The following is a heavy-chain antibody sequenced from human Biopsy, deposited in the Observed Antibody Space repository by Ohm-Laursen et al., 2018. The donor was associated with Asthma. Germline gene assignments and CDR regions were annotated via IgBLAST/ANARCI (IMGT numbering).Heavy chain of an antibody. Sequence: ESSVTVSCKAPGGTFSNFAISWVRQAPGQGLEWLGGIMTVFGTTNYAQKFQGRVTITADESTSTAYMEVTSLRSEDTAIYYCERCQVGYSSGWSLLLKKIYYSGMDVWGQGTAVTVSS. CDR1: GGTFSNFA. J-gene: IGHJ6*02. V-gene: IGHV1-69*01. CDR2: IMTVFGTT. CDR3: ERCQVGYSSGWSLLLKKIYYSGMDV. D-gene: IGHD6-19*01.